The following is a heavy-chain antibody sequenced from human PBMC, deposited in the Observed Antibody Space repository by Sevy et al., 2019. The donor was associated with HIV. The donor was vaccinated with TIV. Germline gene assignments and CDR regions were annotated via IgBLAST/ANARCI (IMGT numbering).Heavy chain of an antibody. J-gene: IGHJ4*02. D-gene: IGHD6-6*01. V-gene: IGHV3-74*01. CDR1: GFTFSSYC. CDR2: ISSDGSST. CDR3: ARDGRAARDLDY. Sequence: GGSLRLSCAASGFTFSSYCMHWVRHAPWKGLVWVSRISSDGSSTSYADSVRGRFTISRDNAKNTLYLQMNSLRAEDTAVYYCARDGRAARDLDYRGQGTLVTVSS.